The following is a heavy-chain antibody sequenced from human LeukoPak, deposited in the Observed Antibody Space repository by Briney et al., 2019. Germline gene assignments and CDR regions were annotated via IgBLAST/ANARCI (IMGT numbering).Heavy chain of an antibody. CDR1: GFTFSSYG. CDR3: GRDGVMEDSSPSFEY. CDR2: IWYDGSNK. D-gene: IGHD3-22*01. Sequence: PGGSLRLSCAASGFTFSSYGMHWVRQAPGKGLEWVAVIWYDGSNKYYADSVKGRFTISRDNSKNTLYLRMNSLRVEERDVYYCGRDGVMEDSSPSFEYWGQGTLVNVSS. V-gene: IGHV3-33*01. J-gene: IGHJ4*02.